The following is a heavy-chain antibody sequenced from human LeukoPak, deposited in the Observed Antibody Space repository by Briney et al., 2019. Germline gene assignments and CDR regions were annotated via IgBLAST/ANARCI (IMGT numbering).Heavy chain of an antibody. Sequence: GGSPRLSCAASGFTFSRCAMGWVRQIPGKGLEWVAGIGGSDGKTYYADPVKGRFNISRDNSKNSLYLQLNSLRSDDTAIYYCVKDANYFDSGSYMAPFDSWGQGTLVTVSS. CDR2: IGGSDGKT. D-gene: IGHD3-22*01. J-gene: IGHJ4*02. CDR3: VKDANYFDSGSYMAPFDS. V-gene: IGHV3-23*01. CDR1: GFTFSRCA.